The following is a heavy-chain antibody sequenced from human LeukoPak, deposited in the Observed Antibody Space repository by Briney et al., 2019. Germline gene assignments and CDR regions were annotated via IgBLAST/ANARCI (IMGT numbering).Heavy chain of an antibody. V-gene: IGHV4-39*07. CDR3: ARVRGGSSHTFDY. D-gene: IGHD6-13*01. J-gene: IGHJ4*02. Sequence: PSETLSLTCTVSGASISTSSYYWGWIRQPPGKGLEWIGNIYHSGSTYYNPSLKSRVTISVDRSKNQFSLKLSSVTAADTAVYYCARVRGGSSHTFDYWGQGTLVTVSS. CDR1: GASISTSSYY. CDR2: IYHSGST.